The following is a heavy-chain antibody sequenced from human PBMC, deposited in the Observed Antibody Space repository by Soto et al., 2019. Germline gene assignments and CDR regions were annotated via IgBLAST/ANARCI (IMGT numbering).Heavy chain of an antibody. CDR2: ISNDGSKY. J-gene: IGHJ6*02. Sequence: ESGGGVVQPGRSLRLSCAASGFTFTSYAMHWVRQAPGKGLEWVAVISNDGSKYYYADSVRGRFTISRDNTKNTLFLQMSSLRGEDSGVYYCARGTTLAIFDYGMDVWGQGTTVTVSS. CDR3: ARGTTLAIFDYGMDV. V-gene: IGHV3-30-3*01. CDR1: GFTFTSYA. D-gene: IGHD3-3*01.